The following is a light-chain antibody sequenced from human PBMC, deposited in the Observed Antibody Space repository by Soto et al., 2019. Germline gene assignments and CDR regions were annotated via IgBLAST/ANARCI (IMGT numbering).Light chain of an antibody. V-gene: IGKV3-11*01. CDR2: DAS. CDR3: QQRSNWPPT. Sequence: EIVLTQSPATLSLSPGERATLSCRASQSVTTYLGWYQQKPGQPPRLLISDASKRATGIPARFSGSGSGTEFTLTISSLEPEDFAVYYRQQRSNWPPTFGQGTPLEIK. J-gene: IGKJ5*01. CDR1: QSVTTY.